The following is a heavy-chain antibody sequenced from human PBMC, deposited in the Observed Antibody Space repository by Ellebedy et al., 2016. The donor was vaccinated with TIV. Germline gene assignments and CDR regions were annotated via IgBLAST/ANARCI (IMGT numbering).Heavy chain of an antibody. CDR3: ARFRDGSNCFDY. Sequence: MPSETLSLTCAVSGASIGGYCWSWIRQPPGKGLEWIAYIHNGVTTSYNPSLKSRVTISEDTSKNQFSLKLSSVTAADTAVYYCARFRDGSNCFDYWGQGILVTVSS. CDR2: IHNGVTT. J-gene: IGHJ4*02. CDR1: GASIGGYC. V-gene: IGHV4-59*08. D-gene: IGHD5-24*01.